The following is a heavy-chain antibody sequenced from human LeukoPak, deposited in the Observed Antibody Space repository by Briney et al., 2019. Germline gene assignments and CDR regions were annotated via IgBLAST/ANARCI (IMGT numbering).Heavy chain of an antibody. D-gene: IGHD1-1*01. V-gene: IGHV4-59*12. CDR2: IYYSGST. J-gene: IGHJ4*02. CDR3: ARLRVEIDYFDY. Sequence: SETLSLTCTVSGGSISSYYWSWIRQPPGKGLEWIGYIYYSGSTNYNPSLKSRVTISVDTSKNQFSLKLSSVTAADAAVYYCARLRVEIDYFDYWGQGTLVTVSS. CDR1: GGSISSYY.